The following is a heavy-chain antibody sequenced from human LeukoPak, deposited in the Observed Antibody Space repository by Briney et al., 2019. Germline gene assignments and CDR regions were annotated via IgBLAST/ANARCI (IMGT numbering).Heavy chain of an antibody. D-gene: IGHD5-18*01. J-gene: IGHJ3*02. CDR3: ARQPRLVDAFDI. CDR2: IYYSGST. CDR1: GGSISSYY. Sequence: NPSETLSLTCTVSGGSISSYYWSWIRQPPGKGLEWIGYIYYSGSTYYNPSLKSRVTISVDTSKNQFSLKLSSVTAADTAVYYCARQPRLVDAFDIWGQGTMVTVSS. V-gene: IGHV4-59*04.